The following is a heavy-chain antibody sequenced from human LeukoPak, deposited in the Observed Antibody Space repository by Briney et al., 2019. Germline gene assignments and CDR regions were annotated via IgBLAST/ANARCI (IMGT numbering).Heavy chain of an antibody. CDR3: AKDQGSKMTAAAGLYYYGMDV. V-gene: IGHV3-30*18. CDR2: ISYDGSNN. CDR1: GFTFSSYG. Sequence: PGGSLRLSCAASGFTFSSYGMHWVRQAPGKGLEWVAVISYDGSNNYYADSVKGRFTISRDNSKNTLYLQMNSLRAEDTAVYYCAKDQGSKMTAAAGLYYYGMDVWGQGTTVTVSS. D-gene: IGHD6-13*01. J-gene: IGHJ6*02.